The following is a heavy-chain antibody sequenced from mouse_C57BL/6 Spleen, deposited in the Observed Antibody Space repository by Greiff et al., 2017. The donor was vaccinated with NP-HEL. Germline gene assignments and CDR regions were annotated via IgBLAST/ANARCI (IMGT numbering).Heavy chain of an antibody. J-gene: IGHJ2*01. D-gene: IGHD1-1*01. Sequence: VQLQQSGAELVKPGASVKISCKASGYAFSSYWMNWVKQRPGKGLEWIGQIYPGDGDTNYNGKFKGKATLTADKSSSTAYMQLSSLTSEDPAVYFCAKGGIYYLFDYRGQGTTLTGSS. CDR1: GYAFSSYW. V-gene: IGHV1-80*01. CDR2: IYPGDGDT. CDR3: AKGGIYYLFDY.